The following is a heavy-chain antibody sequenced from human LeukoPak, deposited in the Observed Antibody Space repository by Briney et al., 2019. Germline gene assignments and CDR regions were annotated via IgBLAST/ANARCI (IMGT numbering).Heavy chain of an antibody. V-gene: IGHV3-23*01. CDR2: ISNNGGST. CDR1: GFTFSTFG. Sequence: PGGSLRLSCSASGFTFSTFGISWVRQAPGKGLEWVSSISNNGGSTYYADSVKGRFTISRANSKNTLYLQMNSLRAEDTAVYYCAKAPGSYFSLGFDYWGQGTLVTVSS. D-gene: IGHD1-26*01. J-gene: IGHJ4*02. CDR3: AKAPGSYFSLGFDY.